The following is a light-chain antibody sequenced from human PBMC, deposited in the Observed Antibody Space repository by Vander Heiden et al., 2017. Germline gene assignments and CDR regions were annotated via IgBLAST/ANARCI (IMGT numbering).Light chain of an antibody. CDR3: QTWASSTV. CDR2: QET. J-gene: IGLJ2*01. Sequence: SYELTQPPSVSVSPGQTASISCSGDKLGDKYGSWYQQRPGQSPVLVIYQETKRPSGIPERFSGSNSGNTATLTISGTQAMDEADYYCQTWASSTVFGGGTKLTVL. V-gene: IGLV3-1*01. CDR1: KLGDKY.